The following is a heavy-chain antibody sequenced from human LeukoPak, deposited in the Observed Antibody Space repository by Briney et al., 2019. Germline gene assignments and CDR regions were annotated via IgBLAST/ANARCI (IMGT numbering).Heavy chain of an antibody. V-gene: IGHV4-34*01. D-gene: IGHD2/OR15-2a*01. CDR2: INHSGST. Sequence: SETLSLTCAVYGGSFSGYYWSWIRQPPGKGLEWIGEINHSGSTNYNPSLKSRVTISVDTSKNQLSLKLTSVTAADTALYYCARGNSDYYYAMDVWGQGTAVTVSS. J-gene: IGHJ6*02. CDR3: ARGNSDYYYAMDV. CDR1: GGSFSGYY.